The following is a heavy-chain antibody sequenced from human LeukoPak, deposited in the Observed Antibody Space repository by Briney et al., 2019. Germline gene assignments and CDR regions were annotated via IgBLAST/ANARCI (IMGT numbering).Heavy chain of an antibody. V-gene: IGHV1-58*01. Sequence: SVKVSCKASGFTFTSSAVQWVRQARGQRLEWIGWIVVGSGNTNYAQKFQERVTITRDMSTSTAYMELSSLRSEDTAVYYCARGRPEWGYPKLDYWGQGTLVTVSS. CDR1: GFTFTSSA. CDR2: IVVGSGNT. CDR3: ARGRPEWGYPKLDY. J-gene: IGHJ4*02. D-gene: IGHD3-3*01.